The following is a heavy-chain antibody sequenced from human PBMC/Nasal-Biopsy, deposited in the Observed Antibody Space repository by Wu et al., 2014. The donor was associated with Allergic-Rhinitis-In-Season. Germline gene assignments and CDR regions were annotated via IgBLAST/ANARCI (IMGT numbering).Heavy chain of an antibody. CDR2: MSSTGSA. J-gene: IGHJ4*02. Sequence: TLSLTCTVSGGSVSSYYWELDRQPPGKGLEWIGYMSSTGSAIYNPSLRSRVTISEDTSKNQVSLRLTSVTSADTAVYYCAADHCSSTICSYYFDSWGPGKPGHRLL. V-gene: IGHV4-59*02. CDR1: GGSVSSYY. D-gene: IGHD2-2*01. CDR3: AADHCSSTICSYYFDS.